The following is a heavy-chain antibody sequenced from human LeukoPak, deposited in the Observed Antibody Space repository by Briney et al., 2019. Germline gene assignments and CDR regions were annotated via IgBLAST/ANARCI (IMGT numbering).Heavy chain of an antibody. CDR2: IYYSGIT. CDR1: GDSISSYY. J-gene: IGHJ4*02. CDR3: ARDQYGDYDFDY. D-gene: IGHD4-17*01. V-gene: IGHV4-59*01. Sequence: KPSGAPSLTCTVSGDSISSYYWSWVRQPPRKGLEWIAYIYYSGITNYNPSLKSRVTISVDTSKNQFSLKLSSVTAADTAVYYCARDQYGDYDFDYWGQGTLVTVSS.